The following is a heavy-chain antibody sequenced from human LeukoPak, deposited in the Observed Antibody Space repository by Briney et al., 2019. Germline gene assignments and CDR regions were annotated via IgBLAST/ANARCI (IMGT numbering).Heavy chain of an antibody. CDR3: ARRGRIAAAVPYYFDY. Sequence: PSETLSLTCTVSGGSISSYYWSWIRQPPGKGLEWIGYIYYSGSTNYNPSLKSRVTISVDTSKNQFSLKLSSVTAADTAVYYCARRGRIAAAVPYYFDYWGQGTLVTVSS. V-gene: IGHV4-59*01. CDR2: IYYSGST. D-gene: IGHD6-13*01. J-gene: IGHJ4*02. CDR1: GGSISSYY.